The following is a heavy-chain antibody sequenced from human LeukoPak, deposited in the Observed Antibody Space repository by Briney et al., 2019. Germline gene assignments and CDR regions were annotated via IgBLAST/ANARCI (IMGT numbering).Heavy chain of an antibody. CDR3: ARSVTTVTTFLDY. J-gene: IGHJ4*02. CDR1: GFTFSSYA. V-gene: IGHV3-48*03. CDR2: ISNSGSTI. Sequence: PGGSLRLSCAASGFTFSSYAMHWVRQAPGKGLDWVSFISNSGSTIYYADSVKGRFTISRDNAKNSLYLQMNSLRAEDTAIYYCARSVTTVTTFLDYWGQGTLVTVSS. D-gene: IGHD4-11*01.